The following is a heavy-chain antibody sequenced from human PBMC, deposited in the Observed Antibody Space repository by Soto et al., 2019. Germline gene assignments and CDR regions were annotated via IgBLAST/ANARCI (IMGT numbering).Heavy chain of an antibody. CDR1: GGSFSGYY. Sequence: SETLSLTCAVYGGSFSGYYWSWIRQPPGKGLEWIGEINHSGSTNYNPSLKSRVTISVDTSKNQFSLKLSSVTAADTAVYYCAREVLPLLTGYHRYYYMDVWGKGTTVTVSS. CDR3: AREVLPLLTGYHRYYYMDV. CDR2: INHSGST. V-gene: IGHV4-34*01. J-gene: IGHJ6*03. D-gene: IGHD3-9*01.